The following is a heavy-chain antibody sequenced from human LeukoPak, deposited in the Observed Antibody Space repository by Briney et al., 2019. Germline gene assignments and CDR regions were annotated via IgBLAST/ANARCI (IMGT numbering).Heavy chain of an antibody. Sequence: GGSLRLSCAASGFTFSSYAMSWVRQAPGKGLEWVSAISGSGGSTYYADSVKGRFTISRDNSKNTLYLQMNSLRAEDTAVYYCAKGYYVWGSYRYWYFDYWGQGTLVTVSS. V-gene: IGHV3-23*01. J-gene: IGHJ4*02. CDR2: ISGSGGST. CDR3: AKGYYVWGSYRYWYFDY. CDR1: GFTFSSYA. D-gene: IGHD3-16*02.